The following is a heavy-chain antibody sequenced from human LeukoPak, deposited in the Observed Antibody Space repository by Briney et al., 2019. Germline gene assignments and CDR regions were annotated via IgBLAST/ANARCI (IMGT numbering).Heavy chain of an antibody. CDR2: IFYVGST. CDR3: ARNYYDSRGEAFDI. D-gene: IGHD3-22*01. J-gene: IGHJ3*02. CDR1: GDSLGSHY. V-gene: IGHV4-59*11. Sequence: SETLSLTCTVSGDSLGSHYWSWIRQPPGKGLEWIGYIFYVGSTNYNPSLKSRVTISVDTSKNQFSLKLNSVTAADTAVYYCARNYYDSRGEAFDIWGQWTMVTVSS.